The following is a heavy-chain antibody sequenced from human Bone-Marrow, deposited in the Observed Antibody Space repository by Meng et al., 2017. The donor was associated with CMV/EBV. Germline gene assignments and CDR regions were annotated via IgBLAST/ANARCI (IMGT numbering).Heavy chain of an antibody. CDR2: IYYSGST. CDR1: RASISSGGYY. CDR3: ARVGDDYGDYGFDY. Sequence: SRASISSGGYYWSWIRQHPGKGLEWIGYIYYSGSTYYNPSLKSRVTISVDTSKNQFSLKLSSVTAADTAVYYCARVGDDYGDYGFDYWGQGTLVTVSS. D-gene: IGHD4-17*01. J-gene: IGHJ4*02. V-gene: IGHV4-31*02.